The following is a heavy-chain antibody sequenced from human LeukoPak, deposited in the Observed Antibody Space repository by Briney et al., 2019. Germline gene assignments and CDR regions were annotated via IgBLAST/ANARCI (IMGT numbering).Heavy chain of an antibody. CDR1: GYTFSGYY. D-gene: IGHD1-1*01. V-gene: IGHV1-2*02. J-gene: IGHJ4*02. Sequence: ASVRLSCNASGYTFSGYYIYWGRHGPGQGLEWMGWINPNNGATNYSQKFQGGVTMTRDTSITTFYIEVSSLASDDTAVFYCARYNWNDVVSALASWGQGTLVTVSS. CDR3: ARYNWNDVVSALAS. CDR2: INPNNGAT.